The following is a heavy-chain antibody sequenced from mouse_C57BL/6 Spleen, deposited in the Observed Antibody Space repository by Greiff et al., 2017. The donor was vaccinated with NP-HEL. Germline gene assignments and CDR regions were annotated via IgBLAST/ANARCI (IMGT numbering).Heavy chain of an antibody. CDR2: INPGSGGT. CDR3: ARSGDGYYVYFDY. V-gene: IGHV1-54*01. Sequence: VQLQQSGAELVRPGTSVKVSCKASGYAFTNYLIEWVKQRPGQGLEWIGVINPGSGGTNYNEKFKGKATLTADNSSSTAYMQLSSLTSEDSAVYFCARSGDGYYVYFDYWGQGTTLTVSS. CDR1: GYAFTNYL. D-gene: IGHD2-3*01. J-gene: IGHJ2*01.